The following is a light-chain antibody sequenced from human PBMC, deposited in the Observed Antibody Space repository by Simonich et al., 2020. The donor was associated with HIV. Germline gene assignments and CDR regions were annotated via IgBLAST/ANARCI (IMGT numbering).Light chain of an antibody. CDR3: QQYGSSPFT. Sequence: DIVMPQYPDSLAVTLGERATINFKYSKSVLYSSNNKNYIAWYQQKPGYLTKLLIYWASTREAAVPVRLSGSGSGTEFTLTITRLAPEDFAMYYCQQYGSSPFTFGPGTKVEIK. CDR2: WAS. CDR1: KSVLYSSNNKNY. J-gene: IGKJ3*01. V-gene: IGKV4-1*01.